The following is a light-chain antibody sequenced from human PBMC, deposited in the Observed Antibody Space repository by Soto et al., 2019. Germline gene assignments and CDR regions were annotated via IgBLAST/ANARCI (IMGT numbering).Light chain of an antibody. CDR1: HSVDIW. CDR2: NAS. CDR3: QQRSIAMT. V-gene: IGKV3-11*01. J-gene: IGKJ3*01. Sequence: EIVLTQSPATLSLSPGERATLSCRASHSVDIWLAWYQQKPGQPPRLLIYNASNRATGIPARFSGSGSGTDFTLTISSLVPEDFAVYYCQQRSIAMTFGPGTRVEIK.